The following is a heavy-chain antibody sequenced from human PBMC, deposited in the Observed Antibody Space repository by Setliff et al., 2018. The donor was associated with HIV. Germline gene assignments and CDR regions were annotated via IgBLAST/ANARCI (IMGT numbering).Heavy chain of an antibody. CDR1: GFTFNNYW. D-gene: IGHD6-19*01. V-gene: IGHV3-7*03. Sequence: PGGSLRLSCESSGFTFNNYWMSWVRQAPGKRPEWVANIQQHGSEIHYVASVEGRFTISRDNAKNSLYLQMNSLRAEDTAVYYCANMQWASNAWYSFDYWGQGALVTVSS. CDR3: ANMQWASNAWYSFDY. J-gene: IGHJ4*02. CDR2: IQQHGSEI.